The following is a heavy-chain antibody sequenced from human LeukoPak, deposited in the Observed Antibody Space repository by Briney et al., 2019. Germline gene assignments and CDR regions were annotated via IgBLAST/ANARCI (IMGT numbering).Heavy chain of an antibody. CDR1: GGSISSGSNY. D-gene: IGHD2-15*01. CDR2: IYSRGGT. J-gene: IGHJ4*02. V-gene: IGHV4-61*02. Sequence: SETLSLTCIVSGGSISSGSNYWNWIRQPAGKGLEWMGRIYSRGGTEHNPSLKSRVTISVDTSKNQFSLKLSSVTAADTAVYYCARTSAGQREFDYWGQGTLVTVSS. CDR3: ARTSAGQREFDY.